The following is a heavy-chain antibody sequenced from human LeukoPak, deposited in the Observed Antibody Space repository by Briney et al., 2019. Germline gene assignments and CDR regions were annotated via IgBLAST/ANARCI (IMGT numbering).Heavy chain of an antibody. CDR2: IYHSGST. V-gene: IGHV4-59*12. J-gene: IGHJ4*02. CDR1: GGSISSYY. D-gene: IGHD6-13*01. Sequence: SETLSLTCTVSGGSISSYYWSWIRQPPGKGLEWIGYIYHSGSTYYNPSLKSRVAISVDRSKNQFSLKLSSVTAADTAVYYCARGSYRIAAAGGGPHYWGQGTLVTVSS. CDR3: ARGSYRIAAAGGGPHY.